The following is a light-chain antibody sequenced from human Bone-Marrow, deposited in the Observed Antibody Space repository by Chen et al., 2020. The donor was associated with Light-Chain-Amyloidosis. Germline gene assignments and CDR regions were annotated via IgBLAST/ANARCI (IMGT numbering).Light chain of an antibody. Sequence: EIVFTQSPGTLSLSPGEGANLSCRASQTISSNYLTWYQQKFGQAPRLLIYGSSSRATGIPDRFTGSGSGTDLTLTINRLEPEDFAMYYCQQYGTSPLTFGGGTKVEIK. J-gene: IGKJ4*01. CDR2: GSS. V-gene: IGKV3-20*01. CDR3: QQYGTSPLT. CDR1: QTISSNY.